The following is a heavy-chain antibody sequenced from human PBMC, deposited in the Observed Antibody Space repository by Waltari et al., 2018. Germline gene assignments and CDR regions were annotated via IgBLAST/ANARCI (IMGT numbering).Heavy chain of an antibody. D-gene: IGHD2-15*01. CDR2: IYPDDSDL. CDR3: ARRGLRDRYMDV. Sequence: EVQLVQSEGEVKKPGESLKISCKGSGYSFTNYWIVWVRQMPGKGLEWMGVIYPDDSDLRYSPSFQGQVTISADKSISTAFLQWTSLKASDSAMYYCARRGLRDRYMDVWGTGTTVTV. V-gene: IGHV5-51*01. CDR1: GYSFTNYW. J-gene: IGHJ6*03.